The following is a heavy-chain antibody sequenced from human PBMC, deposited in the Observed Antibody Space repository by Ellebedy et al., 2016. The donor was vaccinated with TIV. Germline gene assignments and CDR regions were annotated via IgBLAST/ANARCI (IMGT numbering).Heavy chain of an antibody. V-gene: IGHV3-13*01. CDR1: GFTFSSYD. Sequence: GESLKISCTASGFTFSSYDMHWVRQATGKGLEWVSLIGIAGDTYYPGSVKGRFTISRDNSKKTLYLQRSSLRADDTAMYYCARDKSPTMIALDFWGQGTLVTVSS. J-gene: IGHJ4*02. D-gene: IGHD3-22*01. CDR3: ARDKSPTMIALDF. CDR2: IGIAGDT.